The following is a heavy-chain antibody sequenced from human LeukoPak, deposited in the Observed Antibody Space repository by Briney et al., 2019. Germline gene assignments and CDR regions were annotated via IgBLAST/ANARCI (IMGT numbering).Heavy chain of an antibody. CDR1: GYSFTSYW. CDR2: ISPGDSDT. J-gene: IGHJ4*02. D-gene: IGHD3-10*01. Sequence: GESLKISCKGSGYSFTSYWIGWVRQMPGKGLEWMGIISPGDSDTRYSPSFQGQVTMSADKSISTAYLQWSSLKASDTAMYYCARRRTFGELLSYYFDYWGQGTLVTVSS. CDR3: ARRRTFGELLSYYFDY. V-gene: IGHV5-51*01.